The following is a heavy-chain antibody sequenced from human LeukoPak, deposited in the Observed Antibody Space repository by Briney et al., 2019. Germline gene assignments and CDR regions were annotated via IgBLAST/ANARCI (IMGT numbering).Heavy chain of an antibody. CDR3: ARVISDCANFNCFKGYFDY. CDR2: INAGNGNT. D-gene: IGHD5/OR15-5a*01. CDR1: GYTFTNYA. Sequence: RASVKVSCKASGYTFTNYAIHWVRQAPGQSLEWMGWINAGNGNTKYSQKFQARVTITRDTSANTAYIELSSLGSEDTTIYYCARVISDCANFNCFKGYFDYWGQGTPVTVSS. V-gene: IGHV1-3*01. J-gene: IGHJ4*01.